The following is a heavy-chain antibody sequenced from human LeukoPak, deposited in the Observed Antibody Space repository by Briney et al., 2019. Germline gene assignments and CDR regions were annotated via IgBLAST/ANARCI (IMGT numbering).Heavy chain of an antibody. D-gene: IGHD3-10*01. CDR3: TTDLQSYYDSGSYRYAFDH. V-gene: IGHV3-49*04. CDR1: GFTFGDYA. CDR2: IRSKAYGETT. Sequence: PGGSLRLSCTASGFTFGDYAMSWVRQAPGKGLEWVGFIRSKAYGETTEYAASVKGRFTISRDDSISIANLQMNSLKTEDSAVYYCTTDLQSYYDSGSYRYAFDHWGQGTLVTVSS. J-gene: IGHJ4*02.